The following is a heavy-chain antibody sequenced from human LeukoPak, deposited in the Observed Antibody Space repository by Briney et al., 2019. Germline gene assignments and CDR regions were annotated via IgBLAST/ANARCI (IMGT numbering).Heavy chain of an antibody. CDR3: ARDPDYGDYEGSFEAFDI. J-gene: IGHJ3*02. CDR1: GYTFTSYG. D-gene: IGHD4-17*01. Sequence: ASVKVSCKASGYTFTSYGISWVRQAPGQGLEWMGWISAYNGNTNYAQKLQGRVTITTDTSTSTAYMELRSLRSDDTAVYYCARDPDYGDYEGSFEAFDIWGEGTMVTVSS. V-gene: IGHV1-18*01. CDR2: ISAYNGNT.